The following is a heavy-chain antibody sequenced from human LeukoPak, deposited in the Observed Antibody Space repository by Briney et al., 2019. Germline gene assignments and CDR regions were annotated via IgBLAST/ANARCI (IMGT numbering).Heavy chain of an antibody. CDR3: ARDNKVAGTAYDY. Sequence: GGSLRLSCAASGFTFDDYAMHWVRQAPGKGLEWVAVIWYDGSNKYYADSGKGRFTISRDNSKNTLYLQMNSLRAEDTAVYYCARDNKVAGTAYDYWGQGTLVTVSS. CDR2: IWYDGSNK. V-gene: IGHV3-33*08. CDR1: GFTFDDYA. J-gene: IGHJ4*02. D-gene: IGHD6-19*01.